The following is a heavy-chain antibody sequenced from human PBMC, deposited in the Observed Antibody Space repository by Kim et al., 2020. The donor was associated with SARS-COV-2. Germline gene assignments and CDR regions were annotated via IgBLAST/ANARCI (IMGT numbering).Heavy chain of an antibody. Sequence: GGSLRLSCAASGFTFSSYSMHWVRQAPGKGLEYVSAISSDGVGTYYAESVKGRFTVSRDNSKNTLYLQMGSLRAEDLAVYYCARTVSPGGAYYFDSWCQGTLVPVSS. CDR2: ISSDGVGT. D-gene: IGHD3-10*01. CDR1: GFTFSSYS. CDR3: ARTVSPGGAYYFDS. V-gene: IGHV3-64*02. J-gene: IGHJ4*02.